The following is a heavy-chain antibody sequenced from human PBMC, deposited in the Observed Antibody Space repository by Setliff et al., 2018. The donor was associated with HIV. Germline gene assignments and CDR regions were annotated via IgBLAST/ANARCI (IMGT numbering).Heavy chain of an antibody. V-gene: IGHV3-7*03. CDR2: IKEDASEK. D-gene: IGHD2-21*02. Sequence: GGSLRLSCAASGFTFSNAWMYWVRQAPGKGLEWVAHIKEDASEKDYVNSVKGRFTISGDNAQNSLYLQMNSLRADDTAVYYCARDPGLTASYYMDVWGKGTTVTVS. J-gene: IGHJ6*03. CDR1: GFTFSNAW. CDR3: ARDPGLTASYYMDV.